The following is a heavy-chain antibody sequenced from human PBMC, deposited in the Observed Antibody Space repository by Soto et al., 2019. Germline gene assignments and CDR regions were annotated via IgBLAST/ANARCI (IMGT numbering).Heavy chain of an antibody. CDR3: ARAQTGQWLVQPAWGNFDY. V-gene: IGHV1-69*01. Sequence: QVQLVQSGAEVKKPGSSVKVSCKASGGTFSSYAISWVRQAPGQGLEWMGGIIPIFGTANYAQKFQGRVTITADESTSTAYMELSSLRSEDTAVYYCARAQTGQWLVQPAWGNFDYWGQGTLVTVSS. D-gene: IGHD6-19*01. J-gene: IGHJ4*02. CDR2: IIPIFGTA. CDR1: GGTFSSYA.